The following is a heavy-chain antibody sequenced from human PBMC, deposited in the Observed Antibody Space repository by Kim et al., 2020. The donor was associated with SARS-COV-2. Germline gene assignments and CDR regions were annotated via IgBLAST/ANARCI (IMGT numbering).Heavy chain of an antibody. CDR3: AKGVINSGFDY. CDR1: GFTFSTSP. CDR2: ISWDGTRT. J-gene: IGHJ4*02. Sequence: GGSLRLSCAASGFTFSTSPMGWVRQASGKGLEWVSRISWDGTRTYYADSVKGRVTMSSDKSRNTLYLHMNNLRVEDTAVYYCAKGVINSGFDYWGQGTQVTVSS. D-gene: IGHD1-26*01. V-gene: IGHV3-23*01.